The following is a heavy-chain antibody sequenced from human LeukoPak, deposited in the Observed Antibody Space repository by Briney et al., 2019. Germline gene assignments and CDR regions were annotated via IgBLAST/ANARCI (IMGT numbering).Heavy chain of an antibody. V-gene: IGHV1-18*01. D-gene: IGHD2-2*01. CDR2: ISAYNGNT. CDR3: ARIGCSSTSCYGNSVDP. Sequence: EASVKVSCKASGYTFTNYGINWVRQVPGQGLEWMGWISAYNGNTLYAQKFQGRVTMTTDTSTSTAYMELRSLRSDDTAVYYCARIGCSSTSCYGNSVDPWGQGTLVTVSS. J-gene: IGHJ5*02. CDR1: GYTFTNYG.